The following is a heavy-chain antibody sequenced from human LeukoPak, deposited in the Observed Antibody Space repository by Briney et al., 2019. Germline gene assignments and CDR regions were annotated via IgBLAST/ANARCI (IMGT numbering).Heavy chain of an antibody. CDR2: TSGNGVKT. CDR1: RFIFSTYA. CDR3: AKDAGWPFDY. J-gene: IGHJ4*02. Sequence: GGSLRLSCAASRFIFSTYALSWVRQAPGKGLEWVSATSGNGVKTYYADSVKGRFTISRDNSKNTLYLQMNSLRAEDTAVYYCAKDAGWPFDYWGQGTLVTVSS. V-gene: IGHV3-23*01. D-gene: IGHD6-19*01.